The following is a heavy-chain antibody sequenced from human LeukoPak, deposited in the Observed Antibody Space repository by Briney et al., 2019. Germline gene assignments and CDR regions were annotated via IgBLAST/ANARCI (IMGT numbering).Heavy chain of an antibody. CDR1: GYTFTSYD. V-gene: IGHV1-8*01. Sequence: GASVKVSCKASGYTFTSYDINWVRQATGQGLEWMGWMNPNSGNTGYAQKFQGRVTMTTDTSTSTAYMELRSLRSDDTAVYYCAVRYCSSTSCYHDYWGQGTLVTVSS. D-gene: IGHD2-2*01. CDR3: AVRYCSSTSCYHDY. CDR2: MNPNSGNT. J-gene: IGHJ4*02.